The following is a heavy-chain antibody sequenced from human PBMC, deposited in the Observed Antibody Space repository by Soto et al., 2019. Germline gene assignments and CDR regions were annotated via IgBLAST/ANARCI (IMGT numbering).Heavy chain of an antibody. Sequence: SETLSLTCAVYGGSFSGYYWSWIRQPPGKGLEWIGEINHSGSTNYNPSLKSRVTISVDTSKNQFSLKLSSVTAADTAVYYCARGPTLLWYGELRGSNWFDPWGQGTLVTVSS. J-gene: IGHJ5*02. CDR3: ARGPTLLWYGELRGSNWFDP. V-gene: IGHV4-34*01. D-gene: IGHD3-10*01. CDR1: GGSFSGYY. CDR2: INHSGST.